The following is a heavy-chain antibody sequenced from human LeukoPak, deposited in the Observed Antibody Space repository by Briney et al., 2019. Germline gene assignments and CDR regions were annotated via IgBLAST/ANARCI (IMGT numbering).Heavy chain of an antibody. CDR1: GGTFSSYA. D-gene: IGHD5-18*01. V-gene: IGHV1-69*06. Sequence: ASVKVSCKASGGTFSSYAISWVRQAPGQGLEWMGGIIPIFGTANYAQKSQGRVTITADKSTSTAYMELSSLRSEDTAVYYCARLSVGTAMARDAFDIWGQGTMVTVSS. CDR3: ARLSVGTAMARDAFDI. CDR2: IIPIFGTA. J-gene: IGHJ3*02.